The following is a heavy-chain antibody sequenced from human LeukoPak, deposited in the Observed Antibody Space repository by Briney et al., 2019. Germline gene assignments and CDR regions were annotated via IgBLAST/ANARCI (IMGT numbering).Heavy chain of an antibody. Sequence: ASVKVSCKVSGYTLTELSMHRVRQAPGKGLEWMGGFDPEDGETIYAQKFQGRVTMTEDTSTDTAYMDLSSLRSEDTAFYYCAAPAVADRYYFDYWGQGTLVTVSS. CDR1: GYTLTELS. D-gene: IGHD6-19*01. CDR2: FDPEDGET. J-gene: IGHJ4*02. V-gene: IGHV1-24*01. CDR3: AAPAVADRYYFDY.